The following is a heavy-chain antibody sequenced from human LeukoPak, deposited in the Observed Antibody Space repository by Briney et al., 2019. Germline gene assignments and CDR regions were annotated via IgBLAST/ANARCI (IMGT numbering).Heavy chain of an antibody. Sequence: PWGSLRLSCAASGFTFSSYGMHWVRQAPGKGLEWVAVISYDGSNKYYADSVKGRFTISRDNSKNTLYLQMNSLRAEDTAVYYCAKSRWDIVVVPAASYFDYWGQGTLVTVSS. J-gene: IGHJ4*02. D-gene: IGHD2-2*01. CDR3: AKSRWDIVVVPAASYFDY. CDR1: GFTFSSYG. V-gene: IGHV3-30*18. CDR2: ISYDGSNK.